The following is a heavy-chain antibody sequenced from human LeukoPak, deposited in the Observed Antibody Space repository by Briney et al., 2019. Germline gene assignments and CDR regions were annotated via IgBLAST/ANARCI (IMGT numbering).Heavy chain of an antibody. CDR1: EFTFSSHS. D-gene: IGHD3-16*02. Sequence: PGGSLRLSCAASEFTFSSHSMNWVRQAPGKGLEWVSYISSSSSTIYYADSVKGRFTISRDNAKNSLYLQMNSLRAEDTAVYYCARVGVRFDYWGQGTLVTVSS. CDR3: ARVGVRFDY. J-gene: IGHJ4*02. V-gene: IGHV3-48*01. CDR2: ISSSSSTI.